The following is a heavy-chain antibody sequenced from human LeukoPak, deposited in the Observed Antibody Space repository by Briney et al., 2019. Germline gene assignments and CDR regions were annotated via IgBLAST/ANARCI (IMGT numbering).Heavy chain of an antibody. Sequence: GGSLRLSSAASGFTFSSYWMSWVRQAPGKGLEWVANIKQDGSEKYYVDSVKGRFTISRDNAKNSLYLQMNSLRAEDTAVYYCARDPLGYCSSTSCSPRWGQGTLVTVSS. CDR2: IKQDGSEK. D-gene: IGHD2-2*01. V-gene: IGHV3-7*01. CDR1: GFTFSSYW. J-gene: IGHJ4*02. CDR3: ARDPLGYCSSTSCSPR.